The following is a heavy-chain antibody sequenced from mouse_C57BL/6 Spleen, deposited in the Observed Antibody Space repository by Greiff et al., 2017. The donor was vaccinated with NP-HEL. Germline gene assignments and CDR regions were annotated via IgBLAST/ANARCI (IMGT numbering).Heavy chain of an antibody. D-gene: IGHD4-1*01. CDR1: GYSITSGYY. V-gene: IGHV3-6*01. J-gene: IGHJ2*01. Sequence: VQLKESGPGLVKPSQSLSLTCSVTGYSITSGYYWNWIRQFPGNKLEWMGYISYDGSNNYNPSLKNRISITRDTSKNQFFLKLNSVTTEDTATYYCAREPGTGSFDYWGQGTTLTVSS. CDR2: ISYDGSN. CDR3: AREPGTGSFDY.